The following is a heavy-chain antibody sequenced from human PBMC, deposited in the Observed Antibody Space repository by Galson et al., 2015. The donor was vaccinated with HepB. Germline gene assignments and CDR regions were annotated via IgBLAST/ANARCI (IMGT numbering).Heavy chain of an antibody. CDR2: ISFYSGDT. Sequence: QSGAEVKKPGAAVRVSCKASGFTFRHYGITWVRQAPGLGLEWMGWISFYSGDTHYAQTFPDRVTMTADTSTTTAYMDLRSLRSDDTAIYYCARVVVAGNGQWVVREYFDSWGQGTLVTVSS. J-gene: IGHJ4*02. V-gene: IGHV1-18*01. D-gene: IGHD6-19*01. CDR1: GFTFRHYG. CDR3: ARVVVAGNGQWVVREYFDS.